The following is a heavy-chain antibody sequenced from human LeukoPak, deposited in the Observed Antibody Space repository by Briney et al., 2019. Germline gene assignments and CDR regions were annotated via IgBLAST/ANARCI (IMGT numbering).Heavy chain of an antibody. CDR3: ARSKTGYTFDS. J-gene: IGHJ4*02. Sequence: SETLSLTCTVSGGSISSYYWSWIRQPPGKGLEWIGYIYYSGSTNYNPSLKSRVTISVDTSKSQFSLKLSSVTAADTAVYYCARSKTGYTFDSWGQGALVTASS. CDR1: GGSISSYY. V-gene: IGHV4-59*08. D-gene: IGHD5-24*01. CDR2: IYYSGST.